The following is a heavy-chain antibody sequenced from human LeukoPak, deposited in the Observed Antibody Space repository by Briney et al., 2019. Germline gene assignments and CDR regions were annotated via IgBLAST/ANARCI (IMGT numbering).Heavy chain of an antibody. J-gene: IGHJ4*02. V-gene: IGHV1-2*02. CDR1: GYPFTAYY. CDR3: AKRGAGPSIPVFDY. Sequence: ASVKVSCKASGYPFTAYYMHWARQAPGQGLEWMGWINPATGETKYAQNFQDRVTMTTNTSITRAYMELHRLTSDDTAVYYCAKRGAGPSIPVFDYWGQGTLVTVSS. CDR2: INPATGET.